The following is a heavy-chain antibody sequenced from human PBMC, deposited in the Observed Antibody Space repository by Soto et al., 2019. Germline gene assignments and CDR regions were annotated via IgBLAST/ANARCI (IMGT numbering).Heavy chain of an antibody. J-gene: IGHJ5*02. D-gene: IGHD2-8*01. V-gene: IGHV1-69*19. CDR1: GDSFTNYA. CDR3: GRYCPKTQCGGGYYLDP. CDR2: IILALGTP. Sequence: QVLLVQSGAEMKQPGSSVSVSCRASGDSFTNYAFTWVRQAPGQGPEWLGGIILALGTPHYSQRFQGRLLMTADEWSRTVWIELGSLRLDDPAISYCGRYCPKTQCGGGYYLDPWAQGTLLPFSS.